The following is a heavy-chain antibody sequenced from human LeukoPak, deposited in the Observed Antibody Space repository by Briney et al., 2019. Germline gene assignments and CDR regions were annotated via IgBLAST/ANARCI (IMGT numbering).Heavy chain of an antibody. Sequence: PSETLSLTCAVYGGSFSGYYWSWIRQPPGKGLEWIGEINHSGSTNYNPSLKSRVTMSVDTSKNQFSLKLSSVTAADTAVYYCARDSNYYDSSGYWPFDYWGQGTLVTVSS. CDR2: INHSGST. CDR1: GGSFSGYY. CDR3: ARDSNYYDSSGYWPFDY. V-gene: IGHV4-34*01. D-gene: IGHD3-22*01. J-gene: IGHJ4*02.